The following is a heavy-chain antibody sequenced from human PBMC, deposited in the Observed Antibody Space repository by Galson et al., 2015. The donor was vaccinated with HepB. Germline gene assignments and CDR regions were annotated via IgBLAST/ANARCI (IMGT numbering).Heavy chain of an antibody. CDR1: GFTFSNAW. CDR2: IKSKTDGGTT. V-gene: IGHV3-15*07. J-gene: IGHJ4*02. Sequence: SLRLSCAASGFTFSNAWMNWVRQAPGKGLEWVGRIKSKTDGGTTDYAAPVKGRFTISRDDSKNTLYLQMNSLKTEDTAVYYCTTAGCSSTSCYTGDYWGQRTLVTVSS. CDR3: TTAGCSSTSCYTGDY. D-gene: IGHD2-2*02.